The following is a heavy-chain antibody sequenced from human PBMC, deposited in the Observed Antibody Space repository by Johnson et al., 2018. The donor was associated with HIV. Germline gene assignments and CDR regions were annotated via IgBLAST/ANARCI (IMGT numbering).Heavy chain of an antibody. CDR3: AKDIEAYYYGSGHAFDI. D-gene: IGHD3-10*01. CDR2: ISWDGDST. Sequence: VQLVESGGGVVQPGGSLRLSCAASGFTFDDYTMHWVRQTPGKGLEWVSLISWDGDSTYYADSVKGRFTISRDNSKNSLYLQMNSLRTEDTALYYCAKDIEAYYYGSGHAFDIWGQGTMVTVSS. CDR1: GFTFDDYT. J-gene: IGHJ3*02. V-gene: IGHV3-43*01.